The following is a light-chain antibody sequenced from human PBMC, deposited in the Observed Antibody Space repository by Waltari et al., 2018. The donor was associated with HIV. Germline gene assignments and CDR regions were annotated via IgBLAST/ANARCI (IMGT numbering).Light chain of an antibody. CDR1: SGNIASNY. Sequence: NFKLTQPLSVSESPGKTVTISCTRSSGNIASNYVQWYQQRPGSAPTPVIYEDNQRPSGVPARFSGSIDSSSNSASLTISGLKTEDEADYYCQSYDSNDPWVFGGGTKLTVL. CDR2: EDN. J-gene: IGLJ3*02. V-gene: IGLV6-57*04. CDR3: QSYDSNDPWV.